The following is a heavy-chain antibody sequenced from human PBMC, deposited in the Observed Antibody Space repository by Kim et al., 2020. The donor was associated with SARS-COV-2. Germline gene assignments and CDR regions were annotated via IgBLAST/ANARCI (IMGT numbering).Heavy chain of an antibody. D-gene: IGHD5-18*01. CDR3: AKADSGYSYYYYGMDV. Sequence: TVKGRFTISRDNSKNTLYVQMNSLRAEDTAVYYWAKADSGYSYYYYGMDVWGQGTTVTVSS. J-gene: IGHJ6*02. V-gene: IGHV3-30*02.